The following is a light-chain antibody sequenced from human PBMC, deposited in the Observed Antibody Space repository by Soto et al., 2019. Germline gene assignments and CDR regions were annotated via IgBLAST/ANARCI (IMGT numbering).Light chain of an antibody. CDR3: HQYDDGPYT. CDR1: QSVSSN. V-gene: IGKV3-15*01. Sequence: EIVMTQSPATLSLSPGERATLSCRASQSVSSNVAWYQQIPGQTPRLLIYGASTRATGIPVRFSGSGSGTEFTLTISSLQSKDFAVYYCHQYDDGPYTFGQGTKVDIK. CDR2: GAS. J-gene: IGKJ2*01.